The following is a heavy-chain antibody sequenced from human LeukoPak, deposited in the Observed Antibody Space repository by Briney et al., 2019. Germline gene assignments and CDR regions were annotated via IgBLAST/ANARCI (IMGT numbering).Heavy chain of an antibody. D-gene: IGHD3-9*01. CDR3: AKGKRYFDWLPLDY. V-gene: IGHV3-9*01. CDR1: GFTFDDYA. Sequence: AGGSLRLSCAASGFTFDDYAMHWVRQAPGKGQEWVSGISWNSGSIGYADSVKGRFTISRDNAKNSLYLQMNSLRAEDTALYYCAKGKRYFDWLPLDYWGQGTLVTVSS. CDR2: ISWNSGSI. J-gene: IGHJ4*02.